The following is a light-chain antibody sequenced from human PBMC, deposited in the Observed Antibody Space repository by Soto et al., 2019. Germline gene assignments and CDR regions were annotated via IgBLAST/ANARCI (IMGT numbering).Light chain of an antibody. CDR1: QDISNS. V-gene: IGKV1-33*01. CDR3: QHYDNLPLS. J-gene: IGKJ4*01. Sequence: MTQSPSSLSASVGDRVTITCQASQDISNSLNWYQQKPGKAPKLLIYDASNLKTGVPSRFSGSGSGTDFTFTISSLQPEDIATYYCQHYDNLPLSFGGGTKVDIK. CDR2: DAS.